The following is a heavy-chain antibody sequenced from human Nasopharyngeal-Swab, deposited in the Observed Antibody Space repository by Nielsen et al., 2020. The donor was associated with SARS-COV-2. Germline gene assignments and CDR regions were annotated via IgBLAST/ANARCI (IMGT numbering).Heavy chain of an antibody. CDR1: GGTFSSYA. CDR3: AGGVWYYDFWDPFDY. J-gene: IGHJ4*02. CDR2: IIPIFGTA. V-gene: IGHV1-69*13. Sequence: SVKVSCKASGGTFSSYAISWVRQAPGQGLEWMGGIIPIFGTANYAQKFQGRVTITADESTSTAYMELSSLRSEDTAVYYCAGGVWYYDFWDPFDYWGQGTPVTVSS. D-gene: IGHD3-3*01.